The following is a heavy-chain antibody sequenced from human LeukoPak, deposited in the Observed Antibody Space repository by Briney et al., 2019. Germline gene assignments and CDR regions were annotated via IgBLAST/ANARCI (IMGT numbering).Heavy chain of an antibody. Sequence: PGGSLRLSCAASGFSFRTSAMSWVRQAPGKGLQWVSSLNGGDYLTYYADSVKGRFTISRDSSKNILYLQMNSLGSDDTAIYYCATANPTPRGINFDSWGQGTLVTVSS. V-gene: IGHV3-23*01. D-gene: IGHD3-10*01. CDR1: GFSFRTSA. J-gene: IGHJ4*02. CDR3: ATANPTPRGINFDS. CDR2: LNGGDYLT.